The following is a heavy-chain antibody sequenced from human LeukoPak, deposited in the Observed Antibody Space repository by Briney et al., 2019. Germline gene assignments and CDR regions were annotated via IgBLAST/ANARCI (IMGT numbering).Heavy chain of an antibody. Sequence: ASVKVSCKTSGYTFTDYGVSWVRQAPGQGLEWMGWVSGYNGNTNYAPKFQGRVTMTTDTSTSTGYMELRSLRSDDTAVYYCARCPIERVAATTPYYIDVWGKGTTVTISS. J-gene: IGHJ6*03. CDR2: VSGYNGNT. V-gene: IGHV1-18*01. CDR3: ARCPIERVAATTPYYIDV. D-gene: IGHD6-19*01. CDR1: GYTFTDYG.